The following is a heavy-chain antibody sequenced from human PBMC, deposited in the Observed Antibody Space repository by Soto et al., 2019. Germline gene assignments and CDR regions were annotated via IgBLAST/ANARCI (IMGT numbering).Heavy chain of an antibody. CDR1: GGSISSGDYY. D-gene: IGHD6-13*01. V-gene: IGHV4-30-4*01. Sequence: QVQLQEAGPGLVKPSQTLSLTCTVSGGSISSGDYYWSWIRQPPGKGLEWIGYIYYSGSTYYNPSLKSRVTISVDTSKNQFSLKLSSLTAADTAVYYSARRIAAAGTVGWFDPWGQGTLVTVSS. CDR3: ARRIAAAGTVGWFDP. CDR2: IYYSGST. J-gene: IGHJ5*02.